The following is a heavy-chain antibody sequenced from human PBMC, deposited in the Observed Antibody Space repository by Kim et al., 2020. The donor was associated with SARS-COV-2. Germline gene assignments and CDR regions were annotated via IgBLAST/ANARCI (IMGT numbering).Heavy chain of an antibody. CDR3: AVPELEFGYYYYGMDV. J-gene: IGHJ6*02. CDR2: INPNSGGT. CDR1: GYTFTGYY. D-gene: IGHD1-1*01. V-gene: IGHV1-2*06. Sequence: ASVKVSCKASGYTFTGYYMHWVRQAPGQGLEWMGRINPNSGGTNYAQKFQGRVTMTRDTSISTAYMELSRLRSDDTAVYYCAVPELEFGYYYYGMDVWGQGTTVTVSS.